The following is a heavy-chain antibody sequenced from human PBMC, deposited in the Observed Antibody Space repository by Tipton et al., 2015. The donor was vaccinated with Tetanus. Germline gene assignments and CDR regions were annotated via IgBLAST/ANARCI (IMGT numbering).Heavy chain of an antibody. Sequence: SLRLSCAASGFTFSNYAMAWVRQAPGKGLEWVSSISSGTDYIYYADSVTGRFTISRDNAKKSLYLQMNSLRGEDTAVYYCARGGLHSFDYWGQGTLVTVSS. D-gene: IGHD5/OR15-5a*01. CDR1: GFTFSNYA. J-gene: IGHJ4*02. CDR2: ISSGTDYI. V-gene: IGHV3-21*01. CDR3: ARGGLHSFDY.